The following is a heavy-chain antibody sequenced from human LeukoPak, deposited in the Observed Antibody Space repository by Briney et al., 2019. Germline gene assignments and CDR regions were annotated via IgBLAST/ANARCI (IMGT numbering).Heavy chain of an antibody. CDR2: MYYSGST. D-gene: IGHD4-23*01. CDR3: ARGVVTLDAFDI. J-gene: IGHJ3*02. CDR1: GGSISSYY. Sequence: PSETLSLTCSVSGGSISSYYWSWIRQPPGKGLEWIGYMYYSGSTNYNPSLKSRVTISVDTSKNQFSLKLSSVTAADTAVYYCARGVVTLDAFDIWGQGTMVTVSS. V-gene: IGHV4-59*12.